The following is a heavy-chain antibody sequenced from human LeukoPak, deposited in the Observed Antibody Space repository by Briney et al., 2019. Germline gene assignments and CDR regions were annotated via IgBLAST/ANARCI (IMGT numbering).Heavy chain of an antibody. CDR2: IKQDGSEK. D-gene: IGHD3-10*01. Sequence: GGSLRLSCAASGFTFSSYWMSWVRQAPGKGLEWVANIKQDGSEKYYVDSVKGRFTISRDNAKNSLYLQMNSLRAEDAAVYYCARDLLRYYGSGSYRAYWGQGTLVTVSS. J-gene: IGHJ4*02. CDR1: GFTFSSYW. V-gene: IGHV3-7*01. CDR3: ARDLLRYYGSGSYRAY.